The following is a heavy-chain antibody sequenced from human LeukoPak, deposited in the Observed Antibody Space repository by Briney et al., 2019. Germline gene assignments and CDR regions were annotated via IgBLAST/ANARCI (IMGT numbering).Heavy chain of an antibody. J-gene: IGHJ4*02. CDR1: GGSISSGGYY. V-gene: IGHV4-31*03. Sequence: NPSETLSLTCTVSGGSISSGGYYWSWIRQPPGKGLEWIGYIYYSGSTYYNPSLKSRVTISVDTSKNQFSLKLSSVTAADTAVYYCARHYYEGGGYFDYWGQGTLVTVSS. CDR3: ARHYYEGGGYFDY. CDR2: IYYSGST. D-gene: IGHD3-22*01.